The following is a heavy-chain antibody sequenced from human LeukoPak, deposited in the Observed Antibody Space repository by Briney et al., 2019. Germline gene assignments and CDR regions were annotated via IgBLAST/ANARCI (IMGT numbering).Heavy chain of an antibody. D-gene: IGHD4-17*01. CDR1: GFTFSDYE. CDR2: ISFSGKTT. CDR3: ATDNNANGDLEYLEY. Sequence: WGSLRLSCEASGFTFSDYEMNWVRQAPGKGLEWVSFISFSGKTTYYADSVKGRFTISRDNAKKSLHLQMNSLRAEGTAVYYCATDNNANGDLEYLEYWGQGTLVIVSS. J-gene: IGHJ4*02. V-gene: IGHV3-48*03.